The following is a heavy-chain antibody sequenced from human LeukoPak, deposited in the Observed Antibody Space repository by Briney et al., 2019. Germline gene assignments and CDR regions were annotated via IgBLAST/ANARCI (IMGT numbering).Heavy chain of an antibody. Sequence: GGSLRLSCSASGFTFSSYAMHWVRQAPGKGLEYVTAISGDGGSTYYADSVKGRFTISRDNSKNTLYLQMSSLRAVDTAVYYCVRAWRTWGAVAPGPDYWGQGTLVTVSS. V-gene: IGHV3-64D*06. J-gene: IGHJ4*02. CDR1: GFTFSSYA. CDR2: ISGDGGST. CDR3: VRAWRTWGAVAPGPDY. D-gene: IGHD6-19*01.